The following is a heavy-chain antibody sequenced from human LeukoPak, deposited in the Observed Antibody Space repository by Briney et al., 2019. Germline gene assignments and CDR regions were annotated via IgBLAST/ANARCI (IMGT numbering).Heavy chain of an antibody. D-gene: IGHD4-17*01. CDR3: ARATVTTSQLPDY. V-gene: IGHV3-21*01. J-gene: IGHJ4*02. CDR2: ISSSSSYI. CDR1: GFTFSSYS. Sequence: KAGGSLRLSCAASGFTFSSYSMNWVRQAQGKGLEWVSSISSSSSYIYYADSVKGRFTISRDNAKNSLYLQMNSLRAEDTAVYYCARATVTTSQLPDYWGQGTLVTVSS.